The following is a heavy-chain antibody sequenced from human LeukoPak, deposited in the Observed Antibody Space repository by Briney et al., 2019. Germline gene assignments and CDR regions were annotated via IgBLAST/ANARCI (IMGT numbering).Heavy chain of an antibody. CDR1: GYTFTSYG. J-gene: IGHJ4*02. V-gene: IGHV1-18*01. CDR3: ARGTYDGSGYYFDY. Sequence: ASVKVSCKASGYTFTSYGISWVRQPPGQGLERMGWISAYNGNTKYAQKLQGRVTMTTDTSTSTAYMELRSLRSDDTAVYYCARGTYDGSGYYFDYWGQGTLVTDSS. CDR2: ISAYNGNT. D-gene: IGHD3-22*01.